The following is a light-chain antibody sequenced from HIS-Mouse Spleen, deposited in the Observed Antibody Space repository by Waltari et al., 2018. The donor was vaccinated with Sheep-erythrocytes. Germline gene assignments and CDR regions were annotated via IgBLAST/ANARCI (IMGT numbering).Light chain of an antibody. CDR2: DVS. CDR3: CPYAGSYNHV. V-gene: IGLV2-11*01. CDR1: YNY. Sequence: YNYVSWYQQHPGKAPKLMIYDVSKRPSGVPDRFSGSNSGNTASLTISGLQAEDEADYYCCPYAGSYNHVFATGTKVTVL. J-gene: IGLJ1*01.